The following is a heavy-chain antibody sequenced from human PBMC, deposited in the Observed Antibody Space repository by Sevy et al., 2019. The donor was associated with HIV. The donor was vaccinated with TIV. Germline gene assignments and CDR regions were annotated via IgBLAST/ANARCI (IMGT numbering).Heavy chain of an antibody. CDR1: GFTFSNDW. J-gene: IGHJ4*02. Sequence: GGSLRLSCAASGFTFSNDWMSWVRQAPGKGLEWVGRIKSKTDGWKPEYAAPEEDRFTISRDDSKNKLYLQMNSLKIEDTAVEYCINSRGFCINGVGGEYFDYWGQGTLVTVSS. CDR2: IKSKTDGWKP. D-gene: IGHD2-8*01. CDR3: INSRGFCINGVGGEYFDY. V-gene: IGHV3-15*01.